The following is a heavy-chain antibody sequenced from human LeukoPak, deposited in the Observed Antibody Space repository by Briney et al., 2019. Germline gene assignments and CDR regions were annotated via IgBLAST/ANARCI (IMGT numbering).Heavy chain of an antibody. Sequence: GGSLRLSCAASGFTFSSYMMNWVRQAPGKGLEWVSSINSGSTYTYYTESVKGRFTVSRDNAKNSLFLQMNSLRAEDTAIYYCARDSFRSGWYSRFDPWGQGTLVTVSS. J-gene: IGHJ5*02. V-gene: IGHV3-21*01. CDR1: GFTFSSYM. CDR3: ARDSFRSGWYSRFDP. D-gene: IGHD6-19*01. CDR2: INSGSTYT.